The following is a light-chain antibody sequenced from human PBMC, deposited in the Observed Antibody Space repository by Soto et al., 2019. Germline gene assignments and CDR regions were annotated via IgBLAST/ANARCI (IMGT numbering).Light chain of an antibody. V-gene: IGLV2-23*01. CDR1: SSDVGSYNL. Sequence: QSVLTQPPSVSLSPGQSITISGTGTSSDVGSYNLVSWYQQHPGKAPKLMIYEGSKRPSGVSNRFSGSKSGNTASLTISGLQAEDEADYYCCSYAGSSTYVFGTGTKVTVL. CDR3: CSYAGSSTYV. J-gene: IGLJ1*01. CDR2: EGS.